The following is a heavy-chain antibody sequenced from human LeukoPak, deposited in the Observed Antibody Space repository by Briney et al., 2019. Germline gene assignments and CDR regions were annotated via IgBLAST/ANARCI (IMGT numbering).Heavy chain of an antibody. Sequence: GSLRLSCAASGFTFSSYWTYWVRQAPGKGPVWVARINYADSVKGRFTISRDNAKNTLYLQMNSLGAEDTAVYYCARRINYYDSSGYYYVRYFDSWGQGTLVAVSS. J-gene: IGHJ4*02. V-gene: IGHV3-74*01. CDR2: IN. CDR1: GFTFSSYW. D-gene: IGHD3-22*01. CDR3: ARRINYYDSSGYYYVRYFDS.